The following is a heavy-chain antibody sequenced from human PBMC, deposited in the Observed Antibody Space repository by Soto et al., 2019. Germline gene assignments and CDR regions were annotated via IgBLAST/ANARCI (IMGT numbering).Heavy chain of an antibody. Sequence: ASVKVSCKASGYTFTGYYIHWVRQAPGQGLEWMGWINPNSGGTNYAQKFQGWVTMTRDTSISTAYMELSRLRSDDTAVYYCARATTRVLRFLADYYGMDVWGQGTTVTVSS. D-gene: IGHD3-3*01. V-gene: IGHV1-2*04. CDR2: INPNSGGT. CDR3: ARATTRVLRFLADYYGMDV. CDR1: GYTFTGYY. J-gene: IGHJ6*02.